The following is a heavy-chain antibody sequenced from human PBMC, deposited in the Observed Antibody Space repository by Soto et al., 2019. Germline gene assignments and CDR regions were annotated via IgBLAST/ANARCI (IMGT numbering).Heavy chain of an antibody. Sequence: ASVKVSCKASGHTFTSYYMHWVRQAPGQGLEWMGIINPSGGSTSYAQKFQGRVTMTRDTSTSTVYMELSSLRSEDTAVYYCAREGYDFWSGYRSGAFDIWGQGTMVTVSS. CDR3: AREGYDFWSGYRSGAFDI. D-gene: IGHD3-3*01. CDR2: INPSGGST. V-gene: IGHV1-46*03. J-gene: IGHJ3*02. CDR1: GHTFTSYY.